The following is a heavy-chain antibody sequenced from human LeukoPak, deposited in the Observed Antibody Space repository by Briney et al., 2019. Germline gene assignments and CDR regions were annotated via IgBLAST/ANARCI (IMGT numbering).Heavy chain of an antibody. CDR3: AKGIVGATRKINFFDY. V-gene: IGHV3-23*01. D-gene: IGHD1-26*01. CDR1: GFSFGSHA. J-gene: IGHJ4*02. CDR2: LSESGETT. Sequence: PGGSLRLSCAASGFSFGSHAMNWVRQAPGKGLEWVSSLSESGETTDYADSVKGRFTISRDNSKNTLYLQMNSLRAEDTAVYYCAKGIVGATRKINFFDYWGQGTLVTVSS.